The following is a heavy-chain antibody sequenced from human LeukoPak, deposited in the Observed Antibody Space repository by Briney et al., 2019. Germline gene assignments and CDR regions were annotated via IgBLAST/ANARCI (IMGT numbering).Heavy chain of an antibody. CDR2: ISSGSSYI. J-gene: IGHJ4*02. V-gene: IGHV3-21*01. CDR3: ARQGSYYPADFDY. Sequence: GGSLRLSCAASGFTFSSYSMNWVRQAPGKGLEWVSSISSGSSYIYYADSVKGRFTISRDNAKNSLYLQMNSLRAEDTAVYYCARQGSYYPADFDYWGQGTLVTVSS. CDR1: GFTFSSYS. D-gene: IGHD3-22*01.